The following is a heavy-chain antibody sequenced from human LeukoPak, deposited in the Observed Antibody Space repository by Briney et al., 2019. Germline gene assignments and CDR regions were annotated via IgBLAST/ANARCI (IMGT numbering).Heavy chain of an antibody. J-gene: IGHJ5*02. D-gene: IGHD2-15*01. CDR3: ARECDCSGGSCYHNWFDP. CDR1: GGSISSGDYY. V-gene: IGHV4-30-4*01. Sequence: PSQTLSLTCTVSGGSISSGDYYWSWIRQPPGKGLEWIEYIYYGGSTYYNPSLKSRVTISVDTSKNQFSLKLSSVTAADTAVYYCARECDCSGGSCYHNWFDPWGQGTLVTVSS. CDR2: IYYGGST.